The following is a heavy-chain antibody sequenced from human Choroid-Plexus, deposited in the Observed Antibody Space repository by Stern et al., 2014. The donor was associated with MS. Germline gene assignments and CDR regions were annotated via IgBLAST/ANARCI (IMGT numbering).Heavy chain of an antibody. J-gene: IGHJ4*02. CDR2: ISYDGSDK. V-gene: IGHV3-30*18. D-gene: IGHD2-15*01. CDR3: AKDRQWSTYFFDY. Sequence: VQLVESGGGVAQPGRPLILSCAASGFTFSNFGMHWVRQAPGKGLEWGALISYDGSDKYYADSGKGRFTIFRDNSKNTLYMHMNSLRAEDTAVYYCAKDRQWSTYFFDYWGQGSLVTVSS. CDR1: GFTFSNFG.